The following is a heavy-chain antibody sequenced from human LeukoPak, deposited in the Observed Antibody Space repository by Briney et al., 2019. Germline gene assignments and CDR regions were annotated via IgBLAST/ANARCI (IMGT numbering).Heavy chain of an antibody. CDR3: ARVRESGYDFDY. Sequence: ASVKVSCKVSGYTLTELSMHWVRQAPGKGLEWMGGFDPEDGETIYAQKFQGRVTITADKSTSTAYMELSSLRSEDTAVYYCARVRESGYDFDYWGQGTLVTVSS. D-gene: IGHD5-12*01. J-gene: IGHJ4*02. V-gene: IGHV1-24*01. CDR1: GYTLTELS. CDR2: FDPEDGET.